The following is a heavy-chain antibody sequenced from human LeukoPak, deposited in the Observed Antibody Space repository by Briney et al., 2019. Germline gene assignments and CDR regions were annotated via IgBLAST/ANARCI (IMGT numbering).Heavy chain of an antibody. D-gene: IGHD1-1*01. Sequence: GGSLRLSCTSSGLTFRSYAMTWVPQAPGKGLECVSTISGSGSRTYYADSVKGRFPISRDKSKNRLYLQMHSLSAEDTAVYNCAKEGSNWNVDYWGQGTLVTVSS. V-gene: IGHV3-23*01. CDR2: ISGSGSRT. J-gene: IGHJ4*02. CDR1: GLTFRSYA. CDR3: AKEGSNWNVDY.